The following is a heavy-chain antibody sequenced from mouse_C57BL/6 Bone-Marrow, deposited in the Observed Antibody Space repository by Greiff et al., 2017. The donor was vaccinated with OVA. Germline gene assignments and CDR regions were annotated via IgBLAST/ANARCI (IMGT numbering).Heavy chain of an antibody. Sequence: VQLQQSGAELVKPGASVKMSCTASGYTFTSYWITWVKQRPGQGLEWIGDIYPGSGSTNYNEKFKSKATLTVDTSSSTAYMQLSSLTSEDSAVYYCASNPYWYFDVWGTGTTVTVSS. CDR3: ASNPYWYFDV. CDR2: IYPGSGST. J-gene: IGHJ1*03. CDR1: GYTFTSYW. V-gene: IGHV1-55*01.